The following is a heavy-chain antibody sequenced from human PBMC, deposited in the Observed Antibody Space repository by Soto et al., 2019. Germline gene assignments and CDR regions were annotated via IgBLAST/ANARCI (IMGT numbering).Heavy chain of an antibody. D-gene: IGHD6-13*01. CDR1: GYTFTSYA. J-gene: IGHJ4*02. Sequence: ASVKVSCKASGYTFTSYAMHWVRQAPGQRLEWMGWINAGNGNTKYSQKFQGRVTITRDTSASTAYMELSSLRSEDTAVYFCARDLEGSSWYFDYWGQGTLVTVSS. CDR2: INAGNGNT. CDR3: ARDLEGSSWYFDY. V-gene: IGHV1-3*01.